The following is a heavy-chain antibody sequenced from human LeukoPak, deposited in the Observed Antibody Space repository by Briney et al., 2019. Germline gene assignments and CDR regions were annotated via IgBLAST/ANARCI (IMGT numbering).Heavy chain of an antibody. CDR2: INTGKGNT. Sequence: ASVKVSCKASGYTSTDYAMHWVRQAPGERLEWMGWINTGKGNTKYSQKLQGRVTITMDTSASTAYMELSSLRSEDTAVYYCARDHVVGLAPFDPWGQGTLVTVSS. J-gene: IGHJ5*02. V-gene: IGHV1-3*04. D-gene: IGHD2-15*01. CDR3: ARDHVVGLAPFDP. CDR1: GYTSTDYA.